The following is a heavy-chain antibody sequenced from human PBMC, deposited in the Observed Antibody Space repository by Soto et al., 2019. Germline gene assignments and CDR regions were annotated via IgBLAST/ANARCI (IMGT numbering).Heavy chain of an antibody. CDR3: ARRAERHLDYYFDF. CDR2: ISAYNGDT. V-gene: IGHV1-18*01. Sequence: QVQLVQSGAEVKKPGASVKVSCKASGYTFSNYGITWVRQRPGQGLERMGWISAYNGDTKYAQKLQGRVTMTTDTSTSTAYMELRSLRSDDTAVYYCARRAERHLDYYFDFWGQGTLVTVSS. D-gene: IGHD3-9*01. J-gene: IGHJ4*02. CDR1: GYTFSNYG.